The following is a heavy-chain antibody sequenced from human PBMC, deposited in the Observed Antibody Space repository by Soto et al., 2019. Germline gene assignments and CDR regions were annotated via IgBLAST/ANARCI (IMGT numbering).Heavy chain of an antibody. CDR3: AKARGRFLELLFLEL. CDR2: ISYDGSNE. Sequence: QGQLVETGGGVVQPGRSLRLSCAASGFTFSSYAMHWVRQAPGRGLEWVALISYDGSNEFYPDSVKGRFTLSRDNSENTVYLQMTTLRPEDTAVYYCAKARGRFLELLFLELWGQGTLVTVSS. D-gene: IGHD3-3*01. J-gene: IGHJ4*02. V-gene: IGHV3-30-3*01. CDR1: GFTFSSYA.